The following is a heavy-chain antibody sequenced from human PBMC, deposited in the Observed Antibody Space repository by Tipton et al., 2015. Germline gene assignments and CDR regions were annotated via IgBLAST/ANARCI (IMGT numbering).Heavy chain of an antibody. CDR1: GGSISRYY. CDR3: ARARGRHGGLFDS. J-gene: IGHJ4*02. D-gene: IGHD4-23*01. V-gene: IGHV4-59*04. CDR2: ISHSGNT. Sequence: TLSLTCTVSGGSISRYYWSWIRQPPGKGLEWIGSISHSGNTYYNPSLKSRVTTSRDTSKNQFSLKLTSVTATDTAVYYCARARGRHGGLFDSWGQGTLVTVSS.